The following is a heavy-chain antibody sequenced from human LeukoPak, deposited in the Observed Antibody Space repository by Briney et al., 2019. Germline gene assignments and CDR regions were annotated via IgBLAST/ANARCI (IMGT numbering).Heavy chain of an antibody. V-gene: IGHV4-59*03. D-gene: IGHD7-27*01. Sequence: SETQSLTCNVSGGSISSYYWSWIRQPPGKGLEWIGFVYYTGNTNYSPSLKSRVSISLETSKNRFSLKVTSVTAADTAVYYCAAGWGIDAFDFWGQGTLVTVAS. CDR3: AAGWGIDAFDF. J-gene: IGHJ3*01. CDR2: VYYTGNT. CDR1: GGSISSYY.